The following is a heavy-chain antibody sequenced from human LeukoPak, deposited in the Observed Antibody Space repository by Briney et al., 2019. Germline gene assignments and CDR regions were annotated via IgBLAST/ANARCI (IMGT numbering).Heavy chain of an antibody. CDR2: IYSGGST. V-gene: IGHV3-66*01. CDR1: GFTVSNNY. D-gene: IGHD1-1*01. J-gene: IGHJ3*02. Sequence: GGSLRLSCAASGFTVSNNYMTWVRQAPGKGLEWVSLIYSGGSTYYADSVKGRFTISRDNSKNTVYLQMNSLRAEDTAVYYCARDPVQGAFDIWGQGTMVTVSS. CDR3: ARDPVQGAFDI.